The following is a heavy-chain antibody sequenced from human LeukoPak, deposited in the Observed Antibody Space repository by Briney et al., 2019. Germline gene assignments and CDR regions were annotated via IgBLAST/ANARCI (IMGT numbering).Heavy chain of an antibody. CDR3: ARLRWGSGSLPPYD. V-gene: IGHV3-21*01. CDR1: GFTFSSYS. J-gene: IGHJ4*02. CDR2: ISSSSYI. D-gene: IGHD3-10*01. Sequence: PGGSLRLSCAASGFTFSSYSMNWVRQAPGKGLEWVSSISSSSYIYYADSVKGRFTISRDNAKNSLYLQMNSLRAEDTAVYYCARLRWGSGSLPPYDWGQGTLVTVSS.